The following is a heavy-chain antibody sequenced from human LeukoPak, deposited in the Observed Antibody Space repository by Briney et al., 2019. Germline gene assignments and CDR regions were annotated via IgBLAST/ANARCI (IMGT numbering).Heavy chain of an antibody. V-gene: IGHV3-21*01. Sequence: GGSLRLSCAASGFTFSSDSMNWVRQSPGKGLEWVSSISSSSSYIYYADSVKGRFTISRDNAKNSLYLQMNSLRAEETAVYYCARVRSDDYGMDVWGQGTTVTVSS. CDR2: ISSSSSYI. CDR1: GFTFSSDS. J-gene: IGHJ6*02. CDR3: ARVRSDDYGMDV.